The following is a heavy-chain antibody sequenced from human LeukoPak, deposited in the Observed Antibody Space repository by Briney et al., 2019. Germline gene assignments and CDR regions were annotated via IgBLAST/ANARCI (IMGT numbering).Heavy chain of an antibody. CDR2: IKQDGSEK. Sequence: GGSLRLSCAASGFTFSSYWMSWVRQAPGKGLEWVANIKQDGSEKYYVDSVKGRFAISRDNAKNSLYLQMNSLRAEDTALYYCAKGKSGQLWFALDYWGQGTLVTVSS. V-gene: IGHV3-7*03. CDR3: AKGKSGQLWFALDY. D-gene: IGHD5-18*01. CDR1: GFTFSSYW. J-gene: IGHJ4*02.